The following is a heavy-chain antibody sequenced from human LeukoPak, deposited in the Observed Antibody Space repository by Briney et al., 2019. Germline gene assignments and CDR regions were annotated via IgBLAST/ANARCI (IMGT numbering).Heavy chain of an antibody. J-gene: IGHJ4*02. Sequence: SVKVSCKASGGTFSSYAISWVRQAPGQGLEWMGRIIPIFGTANYAQKFQGRVTITADKFTSTAYMELGSLRSEDTAVYYCARGPRLTYYYDSSGYYLDYWGQGTLVTVSS. CDR1: GGTFSSYA. CDR3: ARGPRLTYYYDSSGYYLDY. D-gene: IGHD3-22*01. CDR2: IIPIFGTA. V-gene: IGHV1-69*06.